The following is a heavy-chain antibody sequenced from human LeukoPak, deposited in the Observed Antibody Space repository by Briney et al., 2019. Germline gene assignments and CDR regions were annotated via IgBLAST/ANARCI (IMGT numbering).Heavy chain of an antibody. J-gene: IGHJ4*02. D-gene: IGHD6-19*01. Sequence: PGGSLRLSCAASGFTFTSYAMSWVRQAPGKGPEWVSVVSGSGGSTYYADSVRGRFTISRDNSKNTLYLQMHSLRAEDTAVYYCAKVFLPSSGWFFDYWGQGTLVTVSS. CDR3: AKVFLPSSGWFFDY. CDR2: VSGSGGST. V-gene: IGHV3-23*01. CDR1: GFTFTSYA.